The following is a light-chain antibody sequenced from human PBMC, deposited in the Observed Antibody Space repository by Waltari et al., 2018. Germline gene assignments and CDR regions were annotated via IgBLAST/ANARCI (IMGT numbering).Light chain of an antibody. J-gene: IGKJ3*01. CDR2: AAS. V-gene: IGKV1-9*01. CDR1: QGSSSY. Sequence: TCRASQGSSSYLAWYQQKPGKAPELLIYAASTLQSGVPSRCSGSGSGTDLTLTISSLQPDDFATDYCQQLNSYPLSFGPGTKVDVK. CDR3: QQLNSYPLS.